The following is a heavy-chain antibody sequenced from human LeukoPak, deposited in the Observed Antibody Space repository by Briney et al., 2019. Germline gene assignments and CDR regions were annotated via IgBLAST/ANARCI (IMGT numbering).Heavy chain of an antibody. J-gene: IGHJ4*02. CDR3: ARVYYYGSGSYLDY. D-gene: IGHD3-10*01. V-gene: IGHV3-20*04. CDR1: GFTFDDYG. CDR2: INSNGGST. Sequence: GGSLRLSCAASGFTFDDYGMSWVRQAPGKGLEWVSGINSNGGSTGYADSVKGRFTISRDNAKNSLYLQMNSLRAEDTALYYCARVYYYGSGSYLDYWGQGTLVTVSS.